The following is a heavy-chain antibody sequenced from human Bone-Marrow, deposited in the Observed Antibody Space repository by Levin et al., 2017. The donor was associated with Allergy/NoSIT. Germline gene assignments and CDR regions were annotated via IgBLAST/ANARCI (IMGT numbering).Heavy chain of an antibody. Sequence: PGGSLRLSCAASGFTFNTLAMSWVRQAPGKGLDWVSTISGGGDETFYADSVKGRFTVSRDSSENTLLLQMNSLKVEDTAIYYCTAASTPGGVIIEPLRTIYYYYYMDVWGKGTTVTVSS. V-gene: IGHV3-23*01. CDR2: ISGGGDET. CDR1: GFTFNTLA. CDR3: TAASTPGGVIIEPLRTIYYYYYMDV. J-gene: IGHJ6*03. D-gene: IGHD3-3*01.